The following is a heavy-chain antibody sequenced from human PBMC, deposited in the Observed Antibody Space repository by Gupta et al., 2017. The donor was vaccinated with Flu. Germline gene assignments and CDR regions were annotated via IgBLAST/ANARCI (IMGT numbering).Heavy chain of an antibody. CDR2: VGYSGNT. D-gene: IGHD2/OR15-2a*01. V-gene: IGHV4-39*01. CDR1: GGSISDTSYY. CDR3: ARRITYVKTFDY. J-gene: IGHJ4*02. Sequence: LPLQESGPGLVKPSETLSLICTVSGGSISDTSYYWGWIRQPPGKGLEWIGNVGYSGNTFYNPYIKSRVTISVDTSKNKFSLKLSSVTAADTAGDYCARRITYVKTFDYWGQGDRGTGSS.